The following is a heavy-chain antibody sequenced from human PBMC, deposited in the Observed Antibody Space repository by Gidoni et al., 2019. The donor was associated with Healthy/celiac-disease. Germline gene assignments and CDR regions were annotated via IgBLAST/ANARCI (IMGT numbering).Heavy chain of an antibody. V-gene: IGHV3-33*01. J-gene: IGHJ4*02. Sequence: APGKGLEWVAVIWYDGSNKYYADSVKGRFTISRDNSKNTLYLQMNSLRAEDTAVYYCARDDPYSYDSSGYYAYWGQGTLVTVSS. D-gene: IGHD3-22*01. CDR2: IWYDGSNK. CDR3: ARDDPYSYDSSGYYAY.